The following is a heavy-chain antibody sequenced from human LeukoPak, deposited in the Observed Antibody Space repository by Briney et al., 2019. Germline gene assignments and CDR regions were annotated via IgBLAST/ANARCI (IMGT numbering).Heavy chain of an antibody. CDR1: GFTFSSYA. CDR3: AKDPSSSWYVNYYSYGMDV. CDR2: ISGSGGST. Sequence: GGSLRLSCAASGFTFSSYAMSWVRQAPGKGLEWVSAISGSGGSTYYADSVKGRFTISRDNSKNTLYLQMNSLRAEDTAVYYCAKDPSSSWYVNYYSYGMDVWGQGTTVTVSS. D-gene: IGHD6-13*01. J-gene: IGHJ6*02. V-gene: IGHV3-23*01.